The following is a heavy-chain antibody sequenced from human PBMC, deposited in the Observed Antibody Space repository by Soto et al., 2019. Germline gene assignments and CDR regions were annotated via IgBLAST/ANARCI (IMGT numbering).Heavy chain of an antibody. D-gene: IGHD5-12*01. Sequence: GGSLRLSCAASGFTFSSYAMSWVRQAPGKGLEWVSAISGSGGSTYYADSVKGRFTISRDNSKNTLYLQMNSLRAEDTTVYYCAKTGSGYDLNWFDPWGQGTLVTVSS. CDR3: AKTGSGYDLNWFDP. V-gene: IGHV3-23*01. CDR1: GFTFSSYA. CDR2: ISGSGGST. J-gene: IGHJ5*02.